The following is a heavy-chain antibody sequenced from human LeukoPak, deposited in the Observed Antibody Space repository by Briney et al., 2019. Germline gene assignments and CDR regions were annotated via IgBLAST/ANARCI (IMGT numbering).Heavy chain of an antibody. Sequence: PGGSLRLSCTASGFTFSSYCMSWVRQAPGQGLEWVANIKHDGSEKYYVDSVKGRFTISRDNAKNSLYLQMNSLRAEDTAVYYCAREGTYYEYVWGSSPGGQGTLVTVSS. CDR2: IKHDGSEK. CDR1: GFTFSSYC. CDR3: AREGTYYEYVWGSSP. J-gene: IGHJ4*02. V-gene: IGHV3-7*01. D-gene: IGHD3-16*01.